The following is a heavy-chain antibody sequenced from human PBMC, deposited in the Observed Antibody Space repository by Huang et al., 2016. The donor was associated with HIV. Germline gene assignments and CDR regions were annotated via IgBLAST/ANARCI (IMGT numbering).Heavy chain of an antibody. V-gene: IGHV4-34*02. J-gene: IGHJ5*02. CDR1: GGSLSGYY. CDR2: VKHLWSP. D-gene: IGHD3-10*01. Sequence: VHLQQWGAGLLKSAETLSLTCAVYGGSLSGYYWSWLRQTPGKGLEWIGEVKHLWSPNYNPSLKSRVSISMDESKKQFSLKLKFISDADTAVYFCARDATKNPRGWFDPWGQGSLVTVSS. CDR3: ARDATKNPRGWFDP.